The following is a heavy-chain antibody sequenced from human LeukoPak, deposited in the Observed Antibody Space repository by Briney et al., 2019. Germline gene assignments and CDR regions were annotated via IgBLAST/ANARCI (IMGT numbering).Heavy chain of an antibody. Sequence: QPGGSLRLSCAASGFSFSNSWMHWVRQAPGKGLVWVSRINSDGTTTYYADSVKGRFTISRDNYKNILYLQMNSLRGEDTALYYCAKDGLYYDGSAHVYYFDYWGQGTLVAVSS. CDR2: INSDGTTT. CDR3: AKDGLYYDGSAHVYYFDY. D-gene: IGHD3-22*01. V-gene: IGHV3-74*01. J-gene: IGHJ4*02. CDR1: GFSFSNSW.